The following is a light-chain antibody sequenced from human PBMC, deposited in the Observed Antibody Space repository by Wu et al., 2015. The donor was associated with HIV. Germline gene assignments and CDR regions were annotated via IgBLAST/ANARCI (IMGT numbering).Light chain of an antibody. Sequence: EIVLTQSPGTLSLSPGERATLSCRASQSVSSSYLAWYQQRPGQAPRLLIYGASTRATGVPARFSGSGSGTEFTLSISSLQTEDSAVYYCQQYNNWPPYSFGQGTNLEIK. CDR1: QSVSSSY. CDR3: QQYNNWPPYS. J-gene: IGKJ2*03. CDR2: GAS. V-gene: IGKV3-15*01.